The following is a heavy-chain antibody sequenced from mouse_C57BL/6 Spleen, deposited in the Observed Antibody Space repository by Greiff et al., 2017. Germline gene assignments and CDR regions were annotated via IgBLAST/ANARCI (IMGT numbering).Heavy chain of an antibody. CDR3: AREGGKNYAMDY. D-gene: IGHD1-1*01. CDR1: GFTFSSYA. CDR2: ISDGGSYT. J-gene: IGHJ4*01. V-gene: IGHV5-4*01. Sequence: EVKLMESGGGLVKPGGSLKLSCAASGFTFSSYAMSWVRQTPEKRLEWVATISDGGSYTYYPDNVKGRFTISRDNAKNNLYLQMSHLKSEDTAMYYCAREGGKNYAMDYWGQGTSVTVSS.